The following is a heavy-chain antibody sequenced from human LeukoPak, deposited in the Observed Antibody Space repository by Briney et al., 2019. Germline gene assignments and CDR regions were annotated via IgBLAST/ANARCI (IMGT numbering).Heavy chain of an antibody. CDR1: GGSLSGGSYY. D-gene: IGHD3-3*01. V-gene: IGHV4-61*02. CDR3: ARRRPYDFWSGQDPANYYYMDV. Sequence: SQTLSLTCIVSGGSLSGGSYYWSWIRQPAGKGLEWVGRIYTSGSTNYNPSLKSRVTISVDTSKNQFSLKLSSVTAADTAVYYCARRRPYDFWSGQDPANYYYMDVWGKGTTVTVSS. CDR2: IYTSGST. J-gene: IGHJ6*03.